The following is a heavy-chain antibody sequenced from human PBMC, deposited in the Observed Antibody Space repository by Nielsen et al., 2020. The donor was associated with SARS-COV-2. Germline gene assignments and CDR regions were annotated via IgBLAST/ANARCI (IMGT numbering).Heavy chain of an antibody. Sequence: ASVKVSCKASGYTFTSYGISWVRQAPGQGLEWMGWISAYNGNTNYAQKLQGRVTMTTDTSTSTAHMELSSLRSEDTAVYYCARDSRTVTIFGVVPYGMDVWGQGTTVTVSS. V-gene: IGHV1-18*01. J-gene: IGHJ6*02. CDR1: GYTFTSYG. CDR3: ARDSRTVTIFGVVPYGMDV. D-gene: IGHD3-3*01. CDR2: ISAYNGNT.